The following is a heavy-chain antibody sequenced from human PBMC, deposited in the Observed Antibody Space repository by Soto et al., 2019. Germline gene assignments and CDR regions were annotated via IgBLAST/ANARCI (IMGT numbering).Heavy chain of an antibody. CDR2: INPSGGST. J-gene: IGHJ4*02. D-gene: IGHD3-22*01. CDR1: GYTFTSYY. Sequence: ASVKVSCKASGYTFTSYYMHWVRQAPGQGXEWMGIINPSGGSTSYAQKFQGRVTMTRDTSTSTVYMELSSLRSEDTAVYYCARVWGVSNRRYYYDSSGLLYWGQGTLVTVSS. CDR3: ARVWGVSNRRYYYDSSGLLY. V-gene: IGHV1-46*01.